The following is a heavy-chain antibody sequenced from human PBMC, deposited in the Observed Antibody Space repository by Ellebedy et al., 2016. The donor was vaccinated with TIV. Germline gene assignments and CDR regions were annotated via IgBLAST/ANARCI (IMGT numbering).Heavy chain of an antibody. CDR3: ARGGRQEPQVGPTTSSFDY. J-gene: IGHJ4*02. CDR1: GYSFTTYW. V-gene: IGHV5-51*01. Sequence: GESLKISXKGSGYSFTTYWIGWVRQMPGKGLEWMGFIYPGDSDTTYSPSFQGQVTISADKSITTVYLQWSSLKASDTAMYYCARGGRQEPQVGPTTSSFDYWGQGTLVTVSS. D-gene: IGHD1-26*01. CDR2: IYPGDSDT.